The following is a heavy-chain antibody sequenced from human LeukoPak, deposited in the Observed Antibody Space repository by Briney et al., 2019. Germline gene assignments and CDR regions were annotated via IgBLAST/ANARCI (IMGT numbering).Heavy chain of an antibody. V-gene: IGHV3-23*01. J-gene: IGHJ4*02. CDR2: ISGSGGSK. Sequence: GGSLRLSCAASGFTFSSYAMSWVRQAPGKGLEWVSAISGSGGSKYYADSVKGRFTISRDNSKNTLYLQMNSLRAEDTAVYYCAKDPRPDYYGSGYYFDYWGQGTLVTVSS. CDR1: GFTFSSYA. CDR3: AKDPRPDYYGSGYYFDY. D-gene: IGHD3-10*01.